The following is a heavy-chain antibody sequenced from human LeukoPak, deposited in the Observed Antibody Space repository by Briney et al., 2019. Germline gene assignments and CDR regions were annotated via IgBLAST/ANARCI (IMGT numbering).Heavy chain of an antibody. CDR3: AKWGSYYGSGSYYNPFDY. V-gene: IGHV3-23*01. Sequence: GGSLRLSCAASGFTFTNYAMTWVRQAPGKGLEWVSSISETGDTTYYADAVKGRFTISRDNSKNTLYLQMNSLRAEDTAVYYCAKWGSYYGSGSYYNPFDYWGQGTLVTVSS. CDR1: GFTFTNYA. D-gene: IGHD3-10*01. CDR2: ISETGDTT. J-gene: IGHJ4*02.